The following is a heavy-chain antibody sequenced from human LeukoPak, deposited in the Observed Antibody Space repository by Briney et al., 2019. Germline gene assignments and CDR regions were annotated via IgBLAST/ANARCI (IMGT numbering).Heavy chain of an antibody. J-gene: IGHJ6*02. CDR1: GGSISSYY. CDR2: IYYNGST. CDR3: ARDGRFNYYGSGTPKYYYGMDV. D-gene: IGHD3-10*01. V-gene: IGHV4-59*01. Sequence: SETLSLTCTVSGGSISSYYWSWIRQPPGKGLEWIGYIYYNGSTNYNPSLKSRVTISVDTSKNQFSLKLSSVTAADTAVYYCARDGRFNYYGSGTPKYYYGMDVWGQGTTVTVSS.